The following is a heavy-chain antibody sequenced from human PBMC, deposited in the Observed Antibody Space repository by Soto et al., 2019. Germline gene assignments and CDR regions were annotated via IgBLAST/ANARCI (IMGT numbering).Heavy chain of an antibody. J-gene: IGHJ4*02. V-gene: IGHV4-59*01. CDR3: ARSSGWYFDY. D-gene: IGHD6-19*01. Sequence: SETLSLTCTVSGGSISSYYWSWIRQPPGKGLEWIGYIYYSGSTNYNPSLKSRVTISVDTSKNQFSLKLSSVTAADTAVYYCARSSGWYFDYWGQGTLVTVSS. CDR1: GGSISSYY. CDR2: IYYSGST.